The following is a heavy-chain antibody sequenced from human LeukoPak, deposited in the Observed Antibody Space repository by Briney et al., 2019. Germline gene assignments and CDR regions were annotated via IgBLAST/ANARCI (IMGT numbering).Heavy chain of an antibody. CDR2: INHSGST. D-gene: IGHD3-22*01. CDR3: ARWDYYDSSGHDY. CDR1: GGSFSGYY. J-gene: IGHJ4*02. Sequence: SSQTLSLTCAVYGGSFSGYYWSWIRQPPGKGLEWIGEINHSGSTNYNPSLKSRVTISVDTSKNQFSLKLSSVTAADTAVYYCARWDYYDSSGHDYWDQGTLVTVSS. V-gene: IGHV4-34*01.